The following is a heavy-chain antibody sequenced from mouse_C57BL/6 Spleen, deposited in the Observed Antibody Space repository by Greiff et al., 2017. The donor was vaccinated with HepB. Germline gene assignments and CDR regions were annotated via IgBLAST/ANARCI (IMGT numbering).Heavy chain of an antibody. V-gene: IGHV1-82*01. Sequence: QVQLQQSGPELVKPGASVKISCKASGYAFSSSWMNWVKQRPGKGLEWIGRIYPGDGDTNYNGKFKGKATLTADKSSSTAYMQLSSLTSEDSAVYFCAREEDYYGSSPYYYAMDYWGQGTSVTVSS. CDR2: IYPGDGDT. J-gene: IGHJ4*01. CDR1: GYAFSSSW. D-gene: IGHD1-1*01. CDR3: AREEDYYGSSPYYYAMDY.